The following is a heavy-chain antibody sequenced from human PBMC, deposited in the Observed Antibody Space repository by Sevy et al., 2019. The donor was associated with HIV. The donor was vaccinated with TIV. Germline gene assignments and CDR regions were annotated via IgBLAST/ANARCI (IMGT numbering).Heavy chain of an antibody. CDR2: ISGISNYI. Sequence: GGSLRLSCAASGFTFSSYSMNWVRQAPGKGLEWVSFISGISNYIYYADSVQGRFTISTDNAKNSLYLQMNSLRAEDTAVYYCARRGPSVVHDAFDIWGQGTMVTVSS. CDR1: GFTFSSYS. J-gene: IGHJ3*02. V-gene: IGHV3-21*01. CDR3: ARRGPSVVHDAFDI. D-gene: IGHD2-21*01.